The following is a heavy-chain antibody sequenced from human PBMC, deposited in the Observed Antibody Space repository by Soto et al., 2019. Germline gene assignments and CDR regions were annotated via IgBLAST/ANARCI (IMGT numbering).Heavy chain of an antibody. CDR3: ARDGTGCSGGSCYPYSWFDP. D-gene: IGHD2-15*01. Sequence: SVKVSCKASGGTFSSYAISWVRQAPGQGLEWMGGIIPIFGTANYAQKFQGRVTITADESTSTAYMELGSLRSEDTAVYYCARDGTGCSGGSCYPYSWFDPWGQGTLVTVSS. CDR2: IIPIFGTA. J-gene: IGHJ5*02. V-gene: IGHV1-69*13. CDR1: GGTFSSYA.